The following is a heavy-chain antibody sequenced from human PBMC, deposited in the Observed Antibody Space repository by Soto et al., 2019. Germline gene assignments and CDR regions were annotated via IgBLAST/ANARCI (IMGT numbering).Heavy chain of an antibody. D-gene: IGHD4-4*01. J-gene: IGHJ6*02. CDR2: INAGNGNT. Sequence: RASVKVSCKASGYTFTSYAMHWVRQAPGQRLEWMGWINAGNGNTKYSQKFQGRVTITRDTSASTAYMELSSLRSEDTAVYYCARDQPDSRVDVWGQGTTVTVSS. V-gene: IGHV1-3*01. CDR3: ARDQPDSRVDV. CDR1: GYTFTSYA.